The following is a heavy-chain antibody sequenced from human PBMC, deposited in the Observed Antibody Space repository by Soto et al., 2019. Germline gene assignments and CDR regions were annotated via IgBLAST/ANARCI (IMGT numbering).Heavy chain of an antibody. V-gene: IGHV6-1*01. CDR1: GDSVSSNSAA. Sequence: SQTLSLTCAISGDSVSSNSAAWNWIRQSPSRGLEWLGRTYYRSKWYNDYAVSVKSRITINPDTSKNQFSVQLNSVTPEDTAVYYCARDRAVAGIGHYYYYYGMDVWGQGTTVTVSS. CDR3: ARDRAVAGIGHYYYYYGMDV. D-gene: IGHD6-19*01. CDR2: TYYRSKWYN. J-gene: IGHJ6*02.